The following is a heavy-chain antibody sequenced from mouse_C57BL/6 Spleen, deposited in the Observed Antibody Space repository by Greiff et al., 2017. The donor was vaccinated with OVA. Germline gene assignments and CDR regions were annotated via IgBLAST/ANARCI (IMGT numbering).Heavy chain of an antibody. CDR1: GYTFTSYP. Sequence: VQLQESGAELARPGASVKMSCKASGYTFTSYPMHWVKQRPGQGLEWIGYINSSSGYTKYNQKFKDKATLTAYKSSNTAYMQLSSLTSEDSAVYYCARSYGNYFDYWGQGTTLTVSS. CDR3: ARSYGNYFDY. CDR2: INSSSGYT. J-gene: IGHJ2*01. V-gene: IGHV1-4*01. D-gene: IGHD2-1*01.